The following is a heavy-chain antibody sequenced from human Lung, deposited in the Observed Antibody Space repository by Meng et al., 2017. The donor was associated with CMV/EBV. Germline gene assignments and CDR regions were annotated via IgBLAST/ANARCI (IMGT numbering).Heavy chain of an antibody. CDR2: ISFDGTNK. CDR3: ARGSKIYFGSEWYGPSGRHFYGLGV. CDR1: GFSFSTYA. V-gene: IGHV3-30*01. Sequence: GGSLRLSCVASGFSFSTYAVHWVRQAPDKGLEWVAVISFDGTNKYYGDSVKGRFTVSRDNSQNTLYLQMNSLRTEDTAMYYCARGSKIYFGSEWYGPSGRHFYGLGVWGQGTXVTVSS. J-gene: IGHJ6*02. D-gene: IGHD3-3*01.